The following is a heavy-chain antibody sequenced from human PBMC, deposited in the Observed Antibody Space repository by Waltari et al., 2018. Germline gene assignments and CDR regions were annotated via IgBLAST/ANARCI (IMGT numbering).Heavy chain of an antibody. CDR1: GYTFTDYT. J-gene: IGHJ6*02. V-gene: IGHV7-4-1*02. Sequence: QVQLAQSGSVLKEPGASVKVSCRTSGYTFTDYTINWVRQAPGQGLEWMGWINTKNGHPTYVQGFTGRFVFSLDTSVSTTYLQITGLKAEDTAVYFCARALLGLTNRLDVWGQGTTVTISS. D-gene: IGHD4-17*01. CDR2: INTKNGHP. CDR3: ARALLGLTNRLDV.